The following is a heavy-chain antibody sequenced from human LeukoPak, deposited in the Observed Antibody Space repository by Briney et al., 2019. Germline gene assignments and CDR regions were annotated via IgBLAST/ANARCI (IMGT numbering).Heavy chain of an antibody. V-gene: IGHV3-48*04. CDR2: ISPRGSTT. Sequence: QPGGSLRLSCAASGFTFSSFPMSWVRQAPGKGLEWVSYISPRGSTTYYADSVKGRFTISRDNAKNSLYLQMNSLRAEDTAVYYCARDLYDSGFDYWGQGTLVTVSS. D-gene: IGHD3-22*01. CDR1: GFTFSSFP. J-gene: IGHJ4*02. CDR3: ARDLYDSGFDY.